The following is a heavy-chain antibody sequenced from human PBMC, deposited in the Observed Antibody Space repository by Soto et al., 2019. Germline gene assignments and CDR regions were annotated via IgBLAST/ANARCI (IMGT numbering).Heavy chain of an antibody. Sequence: PLGGSLRLSCAASGFTFINYALHWVRQAPGKGLEWVAGISYDGTKKYYADSVKGQFTISRDSSKNTLYLQMNTLRPEDTAVYYCAREGPLDIWSGLGLDYWGRGTLVTVSS. CDR1: GFTFINYA. V-gene: IGHV3-30-3*01. CDR3: AREGPLDIWSGLGLDY. J-gene: IGHJ4*02. CDR2: ISYDGTKK. D-gene: IGHD3-3*01.